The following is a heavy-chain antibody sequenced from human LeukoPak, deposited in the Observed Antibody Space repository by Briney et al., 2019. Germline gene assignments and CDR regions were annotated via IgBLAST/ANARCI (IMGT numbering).Heavy chain of an antibody. D-gene: IGHD6-6*01. CDR2: ISDSGDTT. Sequence: GGSLRLSCVGSGFTFRSYGMGWVRQAPGTGLELVSAISDSGDTTYYIDSVKGRFTISRDNARNNLYLQLNSLRGEDTAVYYCAKRVEYSSSSGGYFDYWGQGTLITVSS. V-gene: IGHV3-23*01. CDR1: GFTFRSYG. J-gene: IGHJ4*03. CDR3: AKRVEYSSSSGGYFDY.